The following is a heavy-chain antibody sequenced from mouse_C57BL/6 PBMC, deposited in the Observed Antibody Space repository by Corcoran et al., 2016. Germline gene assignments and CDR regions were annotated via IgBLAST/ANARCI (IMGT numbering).Heavy chain of an antibody. CDR1: GYTFTTYG. Sequence: QIQLVQSGPELKKPAETVKISCKASGYTFTTYGMSWVKQAPGKGLKWMGWINTYSGVPTYADDFKGRFAFSLETSASTAYLQINNLKNEDTATYFCARYDGSHWYFDVWGTGTTVTVSS. D-gene: IGHD2-3*01. J-gene: IGHJ1*03. CDR3: ARYDGSHWYFDV. V-gene: IGHV9-3*01. CDR2: INTYSGVP.